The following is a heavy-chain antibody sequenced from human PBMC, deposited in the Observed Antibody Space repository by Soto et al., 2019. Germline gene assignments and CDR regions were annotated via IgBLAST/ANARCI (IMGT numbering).Heavy chain of an antibody. CDR2: IYYSGST. Sequence: PSETLSLTCTVSGGSISSSSYYWGWIRQPPGKGLEWIGSIYYSGSTYYNPSLKSRVTISVDTSKNQFSLKLSSVTAADTAVYYCARQGRGYDARGHFDYWGQGTLVTVSS. V-gene: IGHV4-39*01. CDR1: GGSISSSSYY. J-gene: IGHJ4*02. D-gene: IGHD5-12*01. CDR3: ARQGRGYDARGHFDY.